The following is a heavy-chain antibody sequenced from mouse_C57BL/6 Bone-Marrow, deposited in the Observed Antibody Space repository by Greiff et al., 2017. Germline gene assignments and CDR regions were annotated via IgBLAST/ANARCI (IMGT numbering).Heavy chain of an antibody. CDR3: TTYYYGYYFDY. CDR2: IDPENGDT. D-gene: IGHD1-1*01. CDR1: GFNIKDDY. V-gene: IGHV14-4*01. Sequence: EVQLQQSGAELVRPGASVKLSCTASGFNIKDDYMHWVKQRPEQGLEWIGWIDPENGDTEYASKFQGKATIPADTSSNTAYLQLSSLTSEDTAVYYCTTYYYGYYFDYWGQGTTLTVSS. J-gene: IGHJ2*01.